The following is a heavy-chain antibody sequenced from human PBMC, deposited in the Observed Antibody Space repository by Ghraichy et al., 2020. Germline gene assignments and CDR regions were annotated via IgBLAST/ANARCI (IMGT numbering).Heavy chain of an antibody. CDR3: TNGGNSLDF. CDR2: IYYNGDT. D-gene: IGHD4-23*01. CDR1: GASISRNY. Sequence: ESLNISCTVSGASISRNYWSWILQPPGKGLEWIGWIYYNGDTNYNPSLKSRVTISVDASKNQFSLKLSSVTAADTAVYYCTNGGNSLDFWGQGTLVTVSS. V-gene: IGHV4-59*03. J-gene: IGHJ4*02.